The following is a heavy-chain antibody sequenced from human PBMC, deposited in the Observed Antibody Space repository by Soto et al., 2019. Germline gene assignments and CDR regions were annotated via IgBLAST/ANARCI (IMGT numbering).Heavy chain of an antibody. CDR3: VRDGSPRRSVHFDY. V-gene: IGHV3-48*01. CDR2: ISSSSTSI. D-gene: IGHD3-10*01. J-gene: IGHJ4*02. Sequence: EVQLVESGGGLVQPGGSLRLSCVASGFTFSSYSLNWVRQAPGKGLEWVSYISSSSTSIYYADSVKGRFTMARDSAKNALYLQMDSLRAGDTSTYYCVRDGSPRRSVHFDYWGQGPLVTVSS. CDR1: GFTFSSYS.